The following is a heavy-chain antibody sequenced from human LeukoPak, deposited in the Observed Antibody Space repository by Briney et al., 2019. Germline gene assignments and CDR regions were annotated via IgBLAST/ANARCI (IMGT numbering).Heavy chain of an antibody. D-gene: IGHD6-13*01. V-gene: IGHV4-59*01. CDR3: ARLIAAAAAFDY. Sequence: SETLSLTCIVSGGSISSYYWSWIRQPPGKGLEWIGYIYYSGSTNYNPSLKSRVTISVDTSKNQFSLKLSSVTAADTAVYYCARLIAAAAAFDYWGQGTLVTVSS. CDR2: IYYSGST. J-gene: IGHJ4*02. CDR1: GGSISSYY.